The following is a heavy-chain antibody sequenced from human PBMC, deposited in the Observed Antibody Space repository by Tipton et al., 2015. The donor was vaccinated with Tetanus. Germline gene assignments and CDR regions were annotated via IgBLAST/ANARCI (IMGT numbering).Heavy chain of an antibody. CDR3: ARWDYYYDSSGYETYYFDY. CDR2: INHSGST. J-gene: IGHJ4*02. D-gene: IGHD3-22*01. CDR1: GGSFSGYY. Sequence: LRLSCAVYGGSFSGYYWSWIRQPPGKGLEWIGEINHSGSTNYNPSLKSRVTISVDTSKNQFSLKLSSVTAADTAVYYCARWDYYYDSSGYETYYFDYWGQGTLVTVSS. V-gene: IGHV4-34*01.